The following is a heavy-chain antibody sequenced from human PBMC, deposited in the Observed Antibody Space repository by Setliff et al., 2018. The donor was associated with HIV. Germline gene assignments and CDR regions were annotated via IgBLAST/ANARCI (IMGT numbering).Heavy chain of an antibody. CDR2: IKQDGSDR. Sequence: GGSLRLSCVASGLPFYNYWMTWLRRAPGRGLEWVANIKQDGSDRHYIESVKGRFTIFRDNSKNTVYLQMNSLRAEDTAVYYCAKGPGYSSSWYYFNYWGQGTLVTVSS. V-gene: IGHV3-7*01. D-gene: IGHD6-13*01. J-gene: IGHJ4*02. CDR3: AKGPGYSSSWYYFNY. CDR1: GLPFYNYW.